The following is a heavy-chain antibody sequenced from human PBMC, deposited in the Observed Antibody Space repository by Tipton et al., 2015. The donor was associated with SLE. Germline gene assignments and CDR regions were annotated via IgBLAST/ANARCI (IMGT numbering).Heavy chain of an antibody. CDR1: GGSFSGYY. CDR2: INHSGST. CDR3: ARYGYYYGSVTVY. J-gene: IGHJ4*02. V-gene: IGHV4-34*01. Sequence: TLSLTCAVYGGSFSGYYWSWIRQPPGKGLEWMWEINHSGSTNYNPSLKSRVTISVDTSKNQFSLKLSSVTAADTAVYYCARYGYYYGSVTVYWGQGTLVTVSS. D-gene: IGHD3-10*01.